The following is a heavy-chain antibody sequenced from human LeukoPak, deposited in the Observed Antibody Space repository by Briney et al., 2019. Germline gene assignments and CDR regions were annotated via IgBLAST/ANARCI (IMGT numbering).Heavy chain of an antibody. J-gene: IGHJ4*02. D-gene: IGHD3-10*01. CDR1: GGSISSGGYS. CDR2: IYHSGST. CDR3: ARGSTMVRGGIDY. Sequence: PSQTLSLTCAVSGGSISSGGYSWSWIRQPPGKGLEWIGYIYHSGSTYYNPSLKSRVTISVDRSKNQFSLKLSSVTAADTAVYYCARGSTMVRGGIDYWGQGTLVTVSS. V-gene: IGHV4-30-2*01.